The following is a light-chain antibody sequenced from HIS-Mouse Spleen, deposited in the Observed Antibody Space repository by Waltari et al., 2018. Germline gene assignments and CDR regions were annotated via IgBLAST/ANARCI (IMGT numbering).Light chain of an antibody. CDR3: QVWDSSSDHVV. CDR2: DDS. CDR1: NIGSKS. J-gene: IGLJ2*01. Sequence: SYVLTQPPSVSVAPGKTARITCGGNNIGSKSVHWYQQKPGQAPVLVVYDDSDRPSGLPGRFSGSNPGTTATLTISRVEAGDEADYYCQVWDSSSDHVVFGGGTKLTVL. V-gene: IGLV3-21*03.